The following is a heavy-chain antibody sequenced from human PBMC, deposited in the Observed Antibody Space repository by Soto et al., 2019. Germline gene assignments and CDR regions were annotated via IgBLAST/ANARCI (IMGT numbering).Heavy chain of an antibody. Sequence: PSETLSLTCTVSGGSISSYYWSWIRQPPGKGLEWIGYIYYSGSTNYNPSLKSRVTISVDTSKNQFSLKLSSVTAADTAVYYCARHKSSTMVRGVIIPPGRFDPWGQGTLVTVSS. D-gene: IGHD3-10*01. CDR3: ARHKSSTMVRGVIIPPGRFDP. J-gene: IGHJ5*02. V-gene: IGHV4-59*08. CDR2: IYYSGST. CDR1: GGSISSYY.